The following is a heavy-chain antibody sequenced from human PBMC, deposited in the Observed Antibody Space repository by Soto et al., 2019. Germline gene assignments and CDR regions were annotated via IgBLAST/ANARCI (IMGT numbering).Heavy chain of an antibody. CDR1: GDSMTSSVW. D-gene: IGHD3-22*01. Sequence: QVQLQESGPGLVKPSGTLSLTCAVSGDSMTSSVWWSWVRQAPGKGLEWIGEIHYSGDINYDPSLRSRVTISVDMSKNQFSLNLSSVTAAVTAVYFCVCNGYYSLEYWGQGTLVIVSP. CDR3: VCNGYYSLEY. J-gene: IGHJ4*02. CDR2: IHYSGDI. V-gene: IGHV4-4*02.